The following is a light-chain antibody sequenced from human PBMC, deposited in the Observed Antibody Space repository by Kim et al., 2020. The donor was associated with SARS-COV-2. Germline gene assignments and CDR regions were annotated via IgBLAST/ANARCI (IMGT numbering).Light chain of an antibody. CDR3: QVWDSRTVV. V-gene: IGLV3-9*01. J-gene: IGLJ2*01. CDR2: RDK. Sequence: SVALGQTATIPCGGINMENKNVHWYHQRPGQAPVLVMYRDKKRPSGIPERLSGSNSGNTATLTIGRVEAGDEGDYYGQVWDSRTVVFGGGTQLTVL. CDR1: NMENKN.